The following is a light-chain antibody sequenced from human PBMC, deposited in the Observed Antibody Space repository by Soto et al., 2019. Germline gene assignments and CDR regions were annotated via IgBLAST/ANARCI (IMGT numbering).Light chain of an antibody. CDR1: RSDVGGYNY. Sequence: QSVLTQPASVSGSPGQSITISCTGTRSDVGGYNYVSWYQQHPGKAPKLMIYEVSNRPSGVSNRFSGSKSGNTASVTISGLEAEDEDDYYCSSYRSISIDYVFGTGTKVTVL. V-gene: IGLV2-14*01. CDR2: EVS. J-gene: IGLJ1*01. CDR3: SSYRSISIDYV.